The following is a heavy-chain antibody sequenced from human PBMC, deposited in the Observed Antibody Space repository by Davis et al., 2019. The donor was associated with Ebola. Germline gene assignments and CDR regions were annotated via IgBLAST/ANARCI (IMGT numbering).Heavy chain of an antibody. D-gene: IGHD1-26*01. CDR1: GFTFQIYG. CDR2: LGTSADT. Sequence: GESLKISCASSGFTFQIYGIHWVRQAPGKGLEWVSTLGTSADTYYADSVKGRFTISRDNSRNTLYLQMNGLRVEDTAIYYCAKDTSNIWFDVWGQGTMVTVSS. J-gene: IGHJ3*01. CDR3: AKDTSNIWFDV. V-gene: IGHV3-23*01.